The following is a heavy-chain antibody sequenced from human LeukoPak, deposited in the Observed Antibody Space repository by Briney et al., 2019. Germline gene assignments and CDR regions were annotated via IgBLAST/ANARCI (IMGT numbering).Heavy chain of an antibody. V-gene: IGHV3-7*03. J-gene: IGHJ4*02. Sequence: PGGSLRLSCAASGFTFSSSWMNWVRQAPGKGLEWVANINQDGIEKYYLDSVKGRFTISRDNAKNSLYLQMNSLRAEDTAVYYCAREGSYYDSSGYYSSFDYWGQGTLVTVSS. CDR2: INQDGIEK. CDR1: GFTFSSSW. CDR3: AREGSYYDSSGYYSSFDY. D-gene: IGHD3-22*01.